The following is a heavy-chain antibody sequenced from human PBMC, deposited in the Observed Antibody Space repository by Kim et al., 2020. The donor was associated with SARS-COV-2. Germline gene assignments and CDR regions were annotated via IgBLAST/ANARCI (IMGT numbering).Heavy chain of an antibody. CDR1: GYIFTTYY. J-gene: IGHJ1*01. Sequence: ASVKVSCKASGYIFTTYYMHWVRQAPGQGLEWMGIINPSGGSTSYAQKFQGRVTVTRDTSTSTVQMELSSLRSEDTAVYYCARGPQQWLQTWGQGTLVTVSS. CDR3: ARGPQQWLQT. V-gene: IGHV1-46*01. CDR2: INPSGGST. D-gene: IGHD6-19*01.